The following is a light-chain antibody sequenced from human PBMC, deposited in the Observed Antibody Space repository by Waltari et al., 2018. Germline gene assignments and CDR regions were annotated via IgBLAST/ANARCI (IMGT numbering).Light chain of an antibody. CDR2: GAS. CDR3: HQYNDGPPFN. V-gene: IGKV3-15*01. Sequence: EIVMTQSPATLSVSPGERAILSCRASQSVTTNLAWYQQNPGQAPRLLIYGASPRATDIPARFSGSGSGTEFTLTISSLQSEDCAVYYCHQYNDGPPFNFGQGTKLEIK. J-gene: IGKJ2*01. CDR1: QSVTTN.